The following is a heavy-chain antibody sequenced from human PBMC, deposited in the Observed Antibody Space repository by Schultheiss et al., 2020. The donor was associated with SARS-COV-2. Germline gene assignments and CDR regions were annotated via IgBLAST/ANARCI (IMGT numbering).Heavy chain of an antibody. CDR3: ARVAGGYNSYYYYMDI. V-gene: IGHV4-61*08. CDR2: IYYSGST. Sequence: SETLSLTCTVSGGSISSGGYYWSWIRQQPGKGLEWIGYIYYSGSTNYNPSLKSRVTISVDTSKNQFSLKLSSVTAADTAVYYCARVAGGYNSYYYYMDIWGKGTTVTVSS. J-gene: IGHJ6*03. D-gene: IGHD5-24*01. CDR1: GGSISSGGYY.